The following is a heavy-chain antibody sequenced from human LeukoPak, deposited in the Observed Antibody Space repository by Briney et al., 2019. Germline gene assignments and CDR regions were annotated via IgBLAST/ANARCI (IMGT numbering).Heavy chain of an antibody. J-gene: IGHJ4*02. D-gene: IGHD5-18*01. CDR3: ARDALGTLQPEYYFDY. V-gene: IGHV3-21*01. Sequence: GGSLRLSCAASGFTFSSYAMSWVRQAPGKGLEWVSSISSSSYIYYADSVKGRFTISRDNAKNSLYLQMNSLRAEDTAVYYCARDALGTLQPEYYFDYWGQGTLVTVPS. CDR1: GFTFSSYA. CDR2: ISSSSYI.